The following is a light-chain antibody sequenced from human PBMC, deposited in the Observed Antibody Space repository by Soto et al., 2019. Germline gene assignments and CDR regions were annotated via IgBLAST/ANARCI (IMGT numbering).Light chain of an antibody. Sequence: SYELTQPLSVSVALGQTARITCGGNNIGSKNVHWYQQKPGQAPVLVIYRDSNRPSGIPERFSGSNSGNTATLTISRAQAGDEADYYCQVWDSSIAVFGGGTKLTVL. V-gene: IGLV3-9*01. CDR2: RDS. CDR3: QVWDSSIAV. J-gene: IGLJ2*01. CDR1: NIGSKN.